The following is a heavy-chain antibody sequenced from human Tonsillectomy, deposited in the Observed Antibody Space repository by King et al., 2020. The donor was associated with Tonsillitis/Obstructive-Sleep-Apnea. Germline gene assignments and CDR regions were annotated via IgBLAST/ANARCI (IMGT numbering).Heavy chain of an antibody. CDR2: INHSGST. D-gene: IGHD2-2*01. CDR3: ARRGGYCSSTNCYSPPAN. CDR1: GGSFSGYY. Sequence: VQLQQWGAGLLKPSETLSLTCAVYGGSFSGYYWSWIRQPPGKGLEWIGEINHSGSTNYNPSLKSRVTISVDTSKNQFSLKLSSVTAADTAVYYWARRGGYCSSTNCYSPPANWGQGTLVTVSS. V-gene: IGHV4-34*01. J-gene: IGHJ4*02.